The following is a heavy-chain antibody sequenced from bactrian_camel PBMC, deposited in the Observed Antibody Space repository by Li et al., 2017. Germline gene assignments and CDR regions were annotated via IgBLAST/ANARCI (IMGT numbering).Heavy chain of an antibody. D-gene: IGHD1*01. CDR2: IYTGRIDYT. V-gene: IGHV3S6*01. Sequence: QVQLVESGGDLVQPGGSLRLSCAASGFSFGRACMAWFRQVPGKEREGTAVIYTGRIDYTNYDRSVKGRFTISMDNAKNTVYLQMNSLKVEDTAMYYCAARIDGGCLPGIRLSDFDNWGQGTQVTVS. CDR3: AARIDGGCLPGIRLSDFDN. J-gene: IGHJ6*01. CDR1: GFSFGRAC.